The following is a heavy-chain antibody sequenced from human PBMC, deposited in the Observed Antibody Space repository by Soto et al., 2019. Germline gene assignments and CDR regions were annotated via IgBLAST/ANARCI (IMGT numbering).Heavy chain of an antibody. CDR1: GFTFSHYW. CDR2: IKEDGSDK. J-gene: IGHJ4*02. CDR3: ARSGSEVDY. D-gene: IGHD3-10*01. Sequence: EVQLVESGGDLVQPGGSLRLSCAVSGFTFSHYWMTWVRQAPGKGLEWVANIKEDGSDKNYVDSVKGRFTISRDNAKNSLYLQMNSLRAEDTAVYYWARSGSEVDYWGQGTLVIVSS. V-gene: IGHV3-7*01.